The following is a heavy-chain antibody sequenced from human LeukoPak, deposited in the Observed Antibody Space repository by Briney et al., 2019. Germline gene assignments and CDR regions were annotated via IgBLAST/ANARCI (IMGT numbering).Heavy chain of an antibody. D-gene: IGHD2-8*02. CDR3: ARGLTAPGALYDYYYMDV. Sequence: GASVKVSCKASGYTFTSYDINWVRQDTGQGLEWMGWMNPNSGNTGYAQKFQGRVTMTRNTSISTAYMELSRLRSEDTAVYYCARGLTAPGALYDYYYMDVWDKGTTVTASS. CDR2: MNPNSGNT. J-gene: IGHJ6*03. V-gene: IGHV1-8*01. CDR1: GYTFTSYD.